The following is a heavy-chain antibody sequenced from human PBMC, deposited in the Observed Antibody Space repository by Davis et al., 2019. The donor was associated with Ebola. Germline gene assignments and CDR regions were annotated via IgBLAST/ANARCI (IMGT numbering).Heavy chain of an antibody. CDR3: AKDQVGTAQYYYYGMDV. V-gene: IGHV3-23*01. CDR1: GFTFSSYA. Sequence: GGSLRLSCAASGFTFSSYAMSWVRQAPGKGLEWVSAISGSGGSTYYADSVKGRFTISRDNSKNTLYLQMNSLRAEDTAVYYCAKDQVGTAQYYYYGMDVWGQGTTVTVSS. CDR2: ISGSGGST. D-gene: IGHD1-1*01. J-gene: IGHJ6*02.